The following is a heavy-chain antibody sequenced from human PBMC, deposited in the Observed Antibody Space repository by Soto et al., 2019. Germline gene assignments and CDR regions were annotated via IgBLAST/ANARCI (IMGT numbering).Heavy chain of an antibody. CDR2: IYPDDSDT. CDR3: ARMEYPDSFDFYYHMDV. V-gene: IGHV5-51*03. D-gene: IGHD3-3*01. CDR1: GFRFTSYW. J-gene: IGHJ6*03. Sequence: EVQRVQSGAEVKKAGESLKISCKGSGFRFTSYWIAWVRQMPGKGLEWMWIIYPDDSDTRYSPSFQGQVTISANKSISTAFLQWVSLKASDTAMYYCARMEYPDSFDFYYHMDVWGTGTTVTVSS.